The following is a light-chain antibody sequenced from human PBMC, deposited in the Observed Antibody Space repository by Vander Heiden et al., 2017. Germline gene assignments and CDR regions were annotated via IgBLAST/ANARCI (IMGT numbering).Light chain of an antibody. V-gene: IGLV2-23*02. CDR3: SADAGSSTLV. CDR1: NGDVGNFNF. Sequence: SALTQPASVSGFPGQSITVSCTGTNGDVGNFNFVSWYQQYPGQAPKLVFYDVTKRPSGVSDRFSRFKSGNTASLTISGRKADDEADYFCSADAGSSTLVFGTGTRVTVL. J-gene: IGLJ1*01. CDR2: DVT.